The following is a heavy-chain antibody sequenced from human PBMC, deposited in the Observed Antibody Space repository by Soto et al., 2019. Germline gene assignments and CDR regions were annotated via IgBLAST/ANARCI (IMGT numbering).Heavy chain of an antibody. V-gene: IGHV5-10-1*01. CDR3: ARNPLTDNWFDP. Sequence: LKISCKGSGYSFTSYWISWVRQMPGKGLEWMGRIDPSDSYTNYSPSFQGHVTIPADKSISTAYLQWSSLKASDTAMYYCARNPLTDNWFDPWGQGTLVTVSS. CDR1: GYSFTSYW. CDR2: IDPSDSYT. J-gene: IGHJ5*02.